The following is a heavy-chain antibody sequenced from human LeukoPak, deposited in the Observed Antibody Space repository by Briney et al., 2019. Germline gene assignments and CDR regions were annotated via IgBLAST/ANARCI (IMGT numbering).Heavy chain of an antibody. CDR1: GFTFNSFE. D-gene: IGHD6-19*01. CDR3: ARGWYNSGYYCDY. V-gene: IGHV3-48*03. Sequence: GGSLRLSCAASGFTFNSFEMSWVRQAPGKGLEWVSYISSSGSTIYYADSVKGRFTISRDNAKNSLYLQMNSLRAEDTAVYYCARGWYNSGYYCDYWGQGTLVTVSS. J-gene: IGHJ4*02. CDR2: ISSSGSTI.